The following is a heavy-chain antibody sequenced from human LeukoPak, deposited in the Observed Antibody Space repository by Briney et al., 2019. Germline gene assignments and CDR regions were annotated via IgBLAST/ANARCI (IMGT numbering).Heavy chain of an antibody. CDR2: IYWHGDQ. J-gene: IGHJ4*02. CDR1: GFSLSSSGVG. CDR3: IHQHNLAAADT. Sequence: SGPTLVNPPQTLTLTCTFSGFSLSSSGVGVGWIRQPPGKALEWLALIYWHGDQRYSPSLQTRLTIARDTSKNQVVLTLTNVDPVDTATSHCIHQHNLAAADTWGQGILVTVSS. V-gene: IGHV2-5*01. D-gene: IGHD6-13*01.